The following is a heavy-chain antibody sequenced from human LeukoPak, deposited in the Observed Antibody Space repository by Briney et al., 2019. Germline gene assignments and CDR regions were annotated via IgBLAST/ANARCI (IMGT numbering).Heavy chain of an antibody. V-gene: IGHV3-48*04. J-gene: IGHJ5*02. CDR1: GFTFSSYD. CDR2: ISSRGTTM. D-gene: IGHD6-13*01. CDR3: AREAVSSSWYRFDP. Sequence: PGGSLRLSCAASGFTFSSYDMNWVRQAPGKGPEWVSYISSRGTTMYYADSVKGRFTISRDNAKNSLYLQMNSLRAEDTALYYCAREAVSSSWYRFDPWGQGTLVTVSS.